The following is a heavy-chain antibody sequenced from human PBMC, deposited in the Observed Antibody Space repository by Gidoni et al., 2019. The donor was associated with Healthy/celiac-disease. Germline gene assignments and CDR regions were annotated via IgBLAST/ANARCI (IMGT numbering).Heavy chain of an antibody. CDR2: IYYSGGT. CDR1: GGSISSSSYY. J-gene: IGHJ5*02. Sequence: QLQLQESGPGLVKPSETLSLTCTVSGGSISSSSYYWGWIRQPPGKGLEWIGSIYYSGGTYYNPSLKSRVTISVDTSKNQFSLKLSSVTAADTAVYYCARHWMYSSSWYRRNWFDPWGQGTLVTVSS. CDR3: ARHWMYSSSWYRRNWFDP. D-gene: IGHD6-13*01. V-gene: IGHV4-39*01.